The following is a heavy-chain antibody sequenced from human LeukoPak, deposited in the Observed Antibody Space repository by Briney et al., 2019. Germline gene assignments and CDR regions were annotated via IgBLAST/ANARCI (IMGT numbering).Heavy chain of an antibody. D-gene: IGHD3-22*01. V-gene: IGHV3-23*01. CDR3: ARWTLQYYYDSSGYALDY. J-gene: IGHJ4*02. Sequence: GGSLRLSCAASGFTFSSYAMSWVRQAPGKGLEWVSAISGSGGSTYYADSVKGRFTISRDNSKNKLYLQMNSLRAEDTAVYYCARWTLQYYYDSSGYALDYWGQGTLVTVSS. CDR1: GFTFSSYA. CDR2: ISGSGGST.